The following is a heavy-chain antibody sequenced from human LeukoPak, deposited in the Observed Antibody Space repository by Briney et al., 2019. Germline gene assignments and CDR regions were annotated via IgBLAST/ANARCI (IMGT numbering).Heavy chain of an antibody. V-gene: IGHV3-21*01. J-gene: IGHJ4*02. CDR2: ISSSSSYI. CDR1: GFTLSSYS. Sequence: GGSLRLSCAASGFTLSSYSMNWVRQAPGKGLEWVSSISSSSSYIYSADSVKGRFTISRDNAKNSLYLQMNSLRAEDTALYYCATYRQVLLPFESWGQGTLVTVSS. CDR3: ATYRQVLLPFES. D-gene: IGHD2-8*02.